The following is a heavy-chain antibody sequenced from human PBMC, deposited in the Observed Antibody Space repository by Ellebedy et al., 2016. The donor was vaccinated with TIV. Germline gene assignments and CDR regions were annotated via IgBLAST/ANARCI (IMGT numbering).Heavy chain of an antibody. V-gene: IGHV1-3*01. D-gene: IGHD3-22*01. Sequence: AASVKVSCKASGYTFTSYAMHWVRQAPGQRLEWMGWINAGNGNTKYSQKFQGRVTITRDTSTSTAYMELRSLRSDDTAVYYCATSKLYLDTSGYFDYWGQGTLVTVSS. CDR1: GYTFTSYA. CDR2: INAGNGNT. CDR3: ATSKLYLDTSGYFDY. J-gene: IGHJ4*02.